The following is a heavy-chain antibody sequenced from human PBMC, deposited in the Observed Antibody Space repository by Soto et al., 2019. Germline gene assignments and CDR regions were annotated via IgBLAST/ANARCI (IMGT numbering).Heavy chain of an antibody. J-gene: IGHJ6*02. V-gene: IGHV3-53*01. Sequence: GGSLRLSCAASGFTVSSNYMSWVRQAPGKGLEWVSVIYSGGSTYYADSVKGRFTISRDNSKNTLYLQMNSLRAEDTAVYYCARDLVLAARHIYYYYGMDVWGQGTTVTVSS. CDR1: GFTVSSNY. CDR2: IYSGGST. D-gene: IGHD6-6*01. CDR3: ARDLVLAARHIYYYYGMDV.